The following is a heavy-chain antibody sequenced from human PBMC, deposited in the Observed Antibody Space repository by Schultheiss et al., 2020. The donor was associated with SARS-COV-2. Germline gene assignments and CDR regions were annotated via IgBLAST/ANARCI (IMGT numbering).Heavy chain of an antibody. J-gene: IGHJ4*02. CDR2: INHSGST. CDR3: ARDVTYGVLGVDY. D-gene: IGHD4-17*01. V-gene: IGHV4-34*01. Sequence: SETLSLTCAVYGGSFSGYYWSWIRQPPGKGLEWIGEINHSGSTNYNPSLKSRVTISVDTSKNQFSLKLSSVTAADTAVYYCARDVTYGVLGVDYWGQGTLVTVSS. CDR1: GGSFSGYY.